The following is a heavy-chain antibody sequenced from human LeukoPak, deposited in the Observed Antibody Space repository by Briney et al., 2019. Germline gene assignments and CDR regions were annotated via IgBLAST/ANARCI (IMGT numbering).Heavy chain of an antibody. Sequence: GGSLRLSCAASGFTVRSNYMSWVRQAPGKGLEWVSVIYSGGSTYYADSVKGRFTISRDNSKNTLYLQMNSLRAEDTAVYYCASGTWGGFGELLDYWGQGTLVTVSS. D-gene: IGHD3-10*01. CDR2: IYSGGST. J-gene: IGHJ4*02. V-gene: IGHV3-53*01. CDR1: GFTVRSNY. CDR3: ASGTWGGFGELLDY.